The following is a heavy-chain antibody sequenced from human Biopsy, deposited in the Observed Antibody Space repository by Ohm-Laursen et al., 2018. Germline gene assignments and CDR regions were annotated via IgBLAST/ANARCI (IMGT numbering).Heavy chain of an antibody. J-gene: IGHJ6*02. CDR1: GGSISGYY. CDR2: IYYHNGRS. Sequence: SETLSLTCTVSGGSISGYYWTWIRQSPGKGLEWIGYIYYHNGRSSYNPSLKSRVTISLDTSKSQFSLKLTSVTAADTGVYFCSRGRVEKGTRSPSWGLYDTYYKYHAMDVWGPGTAVTVSS. V-gene: IGHV4-59*01. CDR3: SRGRVEKGTRSPSWGLYDTYYKYHAMDV. D-gene: IGHD3-10*01.